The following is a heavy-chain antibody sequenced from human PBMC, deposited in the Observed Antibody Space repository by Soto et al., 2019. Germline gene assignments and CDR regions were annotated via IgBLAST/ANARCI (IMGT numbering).Heavy chain of an antibody. D-gene: IGHD2-15*01. CDR3: VRSGTSSGRFSDY. Sequence: GESLKISCKGSGYTFTSYWIGWVRQMPGEGLEWMGVIYPSDSDIRYSPSFQGKVTISADRSITTAYLQWSSLKAADTAMYYCVRSGTSSGRFSDYWGQGTLVTVSS. J-gene: IGHJ4*02. CDR1: GYTFTSYW. V-gene: IGHV5-51*01. CDR2: IYPSDSDI.